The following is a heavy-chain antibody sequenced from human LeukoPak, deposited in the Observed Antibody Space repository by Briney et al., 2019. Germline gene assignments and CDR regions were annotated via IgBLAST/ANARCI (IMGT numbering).Heavy chain of an antibody. Sequence: GGSLRLSCEASGFTFSNYWMTWVRQAPGKGPEWVANINQDGSEMNYGDSVKGRFTISRDNTKKSLYLQMSRLRGEDTAVYYCASRAGLVTNRPWSLYYWGQGTLVTVSS. D-gene: IGHD4-11*01. V-gene: IGHV3-7*01. CDR1: GFTFSNYW. J-gene: IGHJ4*02. CDR2: INQDGSEM. CDR3: ASRAGLVTNRPWSLYY.